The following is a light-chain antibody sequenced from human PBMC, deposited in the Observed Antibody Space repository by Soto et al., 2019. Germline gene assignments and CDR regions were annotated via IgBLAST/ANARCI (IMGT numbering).Light chain of an antibody. CDR1: RSDIGAYNY. CDR3: SSYTSSATYV. CDR2: DVS. J-gene: IGLJ1*01. V-gene: IGLV2-14*01. Sequence: QFLLTQPAPLSGSPRQSITIPCPGTRSDIGAYNYVSWYQQHPGKAPKLMIYDVSNRPSGLSNRFSGSKSGNTASLTISGLQAEDEADYYCSSYTSSATYVFGTGTKVTVL.